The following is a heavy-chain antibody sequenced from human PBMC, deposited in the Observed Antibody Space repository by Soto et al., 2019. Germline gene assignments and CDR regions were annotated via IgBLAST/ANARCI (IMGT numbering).Heavy chain of an antibody. J-gene: IGHJ4*02. Sequence: QVHLVQSGAEVKKPGASVKVSCKASGYTFTSYGITWVRQAPGQGLEWMGWISAHNGNTDYAQKLQGRVIVTRDTSTSTAYMELXSLXXXXXXXXYCARGRYGDYWGQGALVTVSS. CDR3: ARGRYGDY. V-gene: IGHV1-18*01. CDR2: ISAHNGNT. D-gene: IGHD1-1*01. CDR1: GYTFTSYG.